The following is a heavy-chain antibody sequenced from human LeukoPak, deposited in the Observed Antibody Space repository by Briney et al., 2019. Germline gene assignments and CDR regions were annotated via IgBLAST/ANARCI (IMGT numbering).Heavy chain of an antibody. D-gene: IGHD3-22*01. CDR1: GGSFSGYY. V-gene: IGHV4-34*01. Sequence: SETLSLTCAVYGGSFSGYYWSWIRQPPGKGLEWIGEINHSGSTNYNPSLKSRVTISVDTSKNQFSLKLSSVTAADTAVYYCARHVAAYYYDSSGYHYGMDVWGQGTTVTVSS. CDR2: INHSGST. CDR3: ARHVAAYYYDSSGYHYGMDV. J-gene: IGHJ6*02.